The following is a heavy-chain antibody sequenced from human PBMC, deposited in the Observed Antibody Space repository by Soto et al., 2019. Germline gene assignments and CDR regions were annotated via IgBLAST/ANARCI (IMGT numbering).Heavy chain of an antibody. CDR1: GGSISSSLYY. J-gene: IGHJ6*02. Sequence: PSETLSLTCTVSGGSISSSLYYWDWIRQPPGKGLEWIGSTYYSGSASYNPSLKSRVTVSLETPKNQFSLRLSSVTAADSAVYFCARHGRNTNVAQLIHYAMDVCGQVTTVTVSS. D-gene: IGHD3-16*01. CDR3: ARHGRNTNVAQLIHYAMDV. V-gene: IGHV4-39*01. CDR2: TYYSGSA.